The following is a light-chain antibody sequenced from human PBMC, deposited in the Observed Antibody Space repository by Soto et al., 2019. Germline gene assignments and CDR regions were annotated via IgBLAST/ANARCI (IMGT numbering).Light chain of an antibody. CDR3: QQTYSTPIT. CDR2: GAS. Sequence: EIVLTQSPGTLSLSPGERATLSCRASQSVSSNNLAWYQQRPGQAPRVVIYGASTRATGIPERFSGSGSGTDFTLTISRLEPEDFGTYYCQQTYSTPITFGQGTRLDI. CDR1: QSVSSNN. V-gene: IGKV3-20*01. J-gene: IGKJ5*01.